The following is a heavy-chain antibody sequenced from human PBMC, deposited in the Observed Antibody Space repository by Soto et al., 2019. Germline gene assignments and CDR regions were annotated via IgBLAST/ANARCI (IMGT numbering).Heavy chain of an antibody. CDR1: GDTLTRYD. Sequence: GASVKVYCKASGDTLTRYDINWVRQATGQGPEWMGWMNPDTGHTGSARKFRGRVSMTRNTSITTAYMELSSLRSDDTAIYYGARGRVRYSRSNYFDPSARGTLVTVSS. V-gene: IGHV1-8*01. D-gene: IGHD6-6*01. J-gene: IGHJ5*02. CDR3: ARGRVRYSRSNYFDP. CDR2: MNPDTGHT.